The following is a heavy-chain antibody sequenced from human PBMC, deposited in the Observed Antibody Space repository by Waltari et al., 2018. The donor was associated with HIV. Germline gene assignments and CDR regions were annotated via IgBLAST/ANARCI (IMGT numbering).Heavy chain of an antibody. CDR2: IYNGGGT. CDR3: ASLPRAPDTGFGMDV. Sequence: VQVVESGGGLVLPGGSVGLSGGGSGFKVNGNYMVWVREPPGKGLEWVAMIYNGGGTKYTDAVKGRFIISGDNSKNTILLQMNRLRIEDTAVYYCASLPRAPDTGFGMDVWGQGTTVTVSS. J-gene: IGHJ6*02. D-gene: IGHD5-18*01. CDR1: GFKVNGNY. V-gene: IGHV3-66*01.